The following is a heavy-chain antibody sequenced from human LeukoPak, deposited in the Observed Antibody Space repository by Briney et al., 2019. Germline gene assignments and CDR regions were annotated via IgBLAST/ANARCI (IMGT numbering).Heavy chain of an antibody. CDR3: ARRDGGTAYFDY. J-gene: IGHJ4*02. D-gene: IGHD4-23*01. CDR2: ISYDGSNK. CDR1: GFTFNNYA. V-gene: IGHV3-30-3*01. Sequence: GGSLRLSCAASGFTFNNYALTWVRRAPGKGLEWVAVISYDGSNKYYADSVKGRFTISRDNSKNTLYLQMNSLRAEDTAVYYCARRDGGTAYFDYWGQGTLVTVSS.